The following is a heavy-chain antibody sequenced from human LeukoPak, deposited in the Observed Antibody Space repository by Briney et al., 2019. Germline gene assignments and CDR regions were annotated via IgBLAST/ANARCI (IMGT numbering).Heavy chain of an antibody. CDR2: TYYRSKWYY. V-gene: IGHV6-1*01. CDR3: GRGDQWLPT. Sequence: SQTLSLTCAVSGDSVSSNSAAWNWIRQSPSRGLEWLGRTYYRSKWYYNYAVSVKSRITINPDTSKNQLSRQLNAVTPEDTAVYYCGRGDQWLPTWGQGTLVSVSS. J-gene: IGHJ5*02. D-gene: IGHD6-19*01. CDR1: GDSVSSNSAA.